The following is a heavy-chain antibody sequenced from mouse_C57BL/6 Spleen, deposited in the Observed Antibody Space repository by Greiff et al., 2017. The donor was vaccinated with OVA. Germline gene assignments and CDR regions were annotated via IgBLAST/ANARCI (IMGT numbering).Heavy chain of an antibody. J-gene: IGHJ4*01. Sequence: VQLQQSGAELVRPGSSVKLSCKASGYTFTSYWMHWVKQRPIQALEWIGNIDPSDSETHYNQKFKDKATLTVDKSYSTAYMQLSSLTSEDSAVYYCARDYGSLYAMDYWGQGTSVTVSS. CDR1: GYTFTSYW. V-gene: IGHV1-52*01. CDR2: IDPSDSET. D-gene: IGHD1-1*01. CDR3: ARDYGSLYAMDY.